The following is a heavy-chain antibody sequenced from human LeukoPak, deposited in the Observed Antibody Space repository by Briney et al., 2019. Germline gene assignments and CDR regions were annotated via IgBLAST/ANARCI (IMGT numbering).Heavy chain of an antibody. Sequence: GGSLRLSCAASGFTFSSYWMSWVRQAPGKGLEWVANIKQDGSEKYYVDSVKGRFTISRDNAKNSLYLQMNSLRAEDTAVYYCASDRDYYDSSGYLFDYWGQGTLVTISS. CDR3: ASDRDYYDSSGYLFDY. CDR2: IKQDGSEK. J-gene: IGHJ4*02. V-gene: IGHV3-7*01. CDR1: GFTFSSYW. D-gene: IGHD3-22*01.